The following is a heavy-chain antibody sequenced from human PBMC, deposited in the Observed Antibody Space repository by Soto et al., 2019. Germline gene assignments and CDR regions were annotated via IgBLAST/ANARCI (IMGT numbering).Heavy chain of an antibody. V-gene: IGHV4-59*01. Sequence: PSETLSLTCTVSGGSISSYYWSWIRQPPGKGLEWIGYIYYSGSTNYNPSLKSRVTISVDTSKNQFSLKLSSVTAADTAVYYCARQVTSGTSLYYFDYWGQGTLVIVSS. CDR3: ARQVTSGTSLYYFDY. D-gene: IGHD1-7*01. CDR1: GGSISSYY. CDR2: IYYSGST. J-gene: IGHJ4*02.